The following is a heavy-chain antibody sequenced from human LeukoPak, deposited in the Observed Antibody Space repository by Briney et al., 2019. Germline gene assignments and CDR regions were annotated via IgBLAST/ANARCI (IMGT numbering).Heavy chain of an antibody. V-gene: IGHV3-7*02. Sequence: GGSLRLSCAASGFTFSGYRMTWVRQPPGKGLEWVANMRGDGSAIYYVDSVKGRFTISRDNAKNSLYLQMNSLRAEDTAIYHCARTTDLDFWGQGTLVTVSS. CDR1: GFTFSGYR. CDR3: ARTTDLDF. CDR2: MRGDGSAI. D-gene: IGHD4-17*01. J-gene: IGHJ4*02.